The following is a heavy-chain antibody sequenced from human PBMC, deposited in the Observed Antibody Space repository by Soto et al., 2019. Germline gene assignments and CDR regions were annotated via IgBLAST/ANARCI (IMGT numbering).Heavy chain of an antibody. CDR1: GYTFTSYG. J-gene: IGHJ6*02. D-gene: IGHD3-10*01. Sequence: ASVKVSCKASGYTFTSYGISWVRQAPGQGLEWMGWISAYNGNTNYAQKLQGRVTMTTDTSTSTDYMELGSLRSDDTDVYYCARDNPRNEHYGSGSYYNYGMDVWGQGTPVTVSS. V-gene: IGHV1-18*01. CDR2: ISAYNGNT. CDR3: ARDNPRNEHYGSGSYYNYGMDV.